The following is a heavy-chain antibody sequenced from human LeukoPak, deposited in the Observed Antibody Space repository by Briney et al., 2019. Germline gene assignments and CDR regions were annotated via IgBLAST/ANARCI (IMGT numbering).Heavy chain of an antibody. CDR1: GFTVSNNH. D-gene: IGHD4-23*01. J-gene: IGHJ4*02. Sequence: GGSLRLSCEVSGFTVSNNHVTWVRQAPGKGLECVSNIYGTGTTYYADSVKGRLSISRDNAKNTVYLQMNGLRAEDTAVYYCAGCGGNSFWGQGTLVTVSS. V-gene: IGHV3-66*01. CDR3: AGCGGNSF. CDR2: IYGTGTT.